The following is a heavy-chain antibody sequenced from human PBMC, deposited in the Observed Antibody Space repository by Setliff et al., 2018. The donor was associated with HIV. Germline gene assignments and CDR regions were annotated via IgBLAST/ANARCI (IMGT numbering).Heavy chain of an antibody. CDR2: INVNNDAT. D-gene: IGHD6-6*01. CDR3: ARGAARQVDY. CDR1: GYTFTSHY. J-gene: IGHJ4*02. V-gene: IGHV1-2*02. Sequence: ASVKVSCKASGYTFTSHYIHWVRQAPGQGLEWMGWINVNNDATNYAQKFQGRVSMTRDTSISTAYMELRSLTSDDTAVYYCARGAARQVDYWGQGTLVTVSS.